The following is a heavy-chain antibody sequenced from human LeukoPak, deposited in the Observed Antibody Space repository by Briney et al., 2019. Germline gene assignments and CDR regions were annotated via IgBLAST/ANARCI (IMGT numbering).Heavy chain of an antibody. CDR2: IYYSGST. V-gene: IGHV4-39*07. D-gene: IGHD2-2*01. CDR3: ARDFSSFGPTQYYFDY. Sequence: PSETLSLTCTVSGGSISSSSYYWGWIRQPPGKGLEWIGSIYYSGSTYYNPSLKSRVTISVDTSKNQFSLKLSSVTAADTAVYYCARDFSSFGPTQYYFDYWGQGTLVTVSS. CDR1: GGSISSSSYY. J-gene: IGHJ4*02.